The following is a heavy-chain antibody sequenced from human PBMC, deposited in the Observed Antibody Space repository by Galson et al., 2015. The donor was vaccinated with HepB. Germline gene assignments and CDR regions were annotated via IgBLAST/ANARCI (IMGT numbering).Heavy chain of an antibody. Sequence: SCKASGYTFTSYDINWVRQATGQGLEWMGWMNPNSGNTGYAQKFQGRVTMTRNTSISTAYMELSSLRSEDTAVYYCARGGDYYDSSGYYFDYWGQGTLVTVSS. CDR3: ARGGDYYDSSGYYFDY. J-gene: IGHJ4*02. CDR1: GYTFTSYD. CDR2: MNPNSGNT. D-gene: IGHD3-22*01. V-gene: IGHV1-8*01.